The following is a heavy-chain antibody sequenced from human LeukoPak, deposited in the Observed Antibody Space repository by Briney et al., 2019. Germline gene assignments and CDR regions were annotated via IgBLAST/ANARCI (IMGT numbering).Heavy chain of an antibody. Sequence: SETLSLTCTVSGGSISSDYWSWIRQPPGKGLEWIGYIYYSGSTNYNPSLKGRVTISVDTSKNQFSLKLSSVTAADTAVYFCARGVYYDSSGYYYFQHWGQGTLVTVSS. V-gene: IGHV4-59*01. J-gene: IGHJ1*01. CDR3: ARGVYYDSSGYYYFQH. CDR1: GGSISSDY. CDR2: IYYSGST. D-gene: IGHD3-22*01.